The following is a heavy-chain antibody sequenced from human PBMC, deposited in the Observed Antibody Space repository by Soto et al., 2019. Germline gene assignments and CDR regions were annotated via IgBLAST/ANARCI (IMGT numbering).Heavy chain of an antibody. CDR1: GGTLRSYA. CDR3: AKARSRDLWNAYKT. V-gene: IGHV1-69*01. CDR2: IISFFGTT. D-gene: IGHD1-1*01. J-gene: IGHJ4*02. Sequence: QVQLVQSGAEVKKAGSSVKISCKASGGTLRSYALSWVRQAPGQGFEWMGGIISFFGTTNYAQKFQGRVTITADESTATAYMGLTSLRSEDTAIYYCAKARSRDLWNAYKTWGQGTVVTVSS.